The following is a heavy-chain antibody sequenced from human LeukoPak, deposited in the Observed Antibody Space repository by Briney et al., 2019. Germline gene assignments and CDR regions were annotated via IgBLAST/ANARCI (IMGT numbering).Heavy chain of an antibody. Sequence: GGSLRLSCAASGFTFSTYSMNWVRQAPGKGLEWVSYISGSSRTMYYADSVKGRFTISRDNVKKSLYLQMNSLRAEDTAVYYCARVVPAAKWGQGTLVTVSS. J-gene: IGHJ4*02. D-gene: IGHD2-2*01. V-gene: IGHV3-48*04. CDR1: GFTFSTYS. CDR3: ARVVPAAK. CDR2: ISGSSRTM.